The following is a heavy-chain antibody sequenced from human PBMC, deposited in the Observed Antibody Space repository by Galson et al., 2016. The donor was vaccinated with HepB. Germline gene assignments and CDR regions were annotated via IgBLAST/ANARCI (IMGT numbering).Heavy chain of an antibody. CDR3: ARFEDSRPLAAFDI. J-gene: IGHJ3*02. Sequence: PSLTCTVSGGALSSGDSYWSCPRHPPGKGLGWIGYIYYSGSTYYNPSIKSRVTMSVDMSTNQFSLRLSPVTAADTALYPCARFEDSRPLAAFDIWGQGTAVTVSS. CDR2: IYYSGST. D-gene: IGHD6-13*01. CDR1: GGALSSGDSY. V-gene: IGHV4-31*03.